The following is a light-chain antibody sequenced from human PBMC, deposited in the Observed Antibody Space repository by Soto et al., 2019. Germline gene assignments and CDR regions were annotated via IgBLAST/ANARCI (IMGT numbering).Light chain of an antibody. J-gene: IGKJ3*01. CDR1: QSVSSY. V-gene: IGKV3-11*01. CDR2: DAS. Sequence: EIVLTQSPATLSLSPGERATLSCRASQSVSSYLAWYQQKPGQAPRLLIYDASNRATGIPARFSGSGSGTDFTLTISSLEPEDFAVYYCQQRSNWPPGTCGRGTKVDIK. CDR3: QQRSNWPPGT.